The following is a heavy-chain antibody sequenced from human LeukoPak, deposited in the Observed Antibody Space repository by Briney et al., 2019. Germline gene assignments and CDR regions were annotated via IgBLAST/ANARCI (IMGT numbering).Heavy chain of an antibody. J-gene: IGHJ2*01. CDR1: GYTFPGFY. CDR3: ARPLTTSGWYFDL. CDR2: INPNSGGT. V-gene: IGHV1-2*02. Sequence: ASVKVSCKASGYTFPGFYIHWVRQAPGQGLEWMGWINPNSGGTNYAQKFQDRVTMTRDTSISTAYMELSSLRSDDTAIYYCARPLTTSGWYFDLWGRGTLVTVSS. D-gene: IGHD1-14*01.